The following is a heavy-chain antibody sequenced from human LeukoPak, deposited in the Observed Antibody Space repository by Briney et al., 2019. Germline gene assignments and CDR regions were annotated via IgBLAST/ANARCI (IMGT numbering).Heavy chain of an antibody. V-gene: IGHV3-30*18. CDR3: AKDNWNAAGLGFRRGYYFDN. D-gene: IGHD1-20*01. CDR1: GFTFSNYG. CDR2: ISYDGSNE. Sequence: PGRSLRLSCEASGFTFSNYGMHWVRQAPGKGLQWVAFISYDGSNEHYADSVRGRFTISRDNSKNTLYVQMNGLGADDTAVYYCAKDNWNAAGLGFRRGYYFDNWGQGTLVSVSS. J-gene: IGHJ4*02.